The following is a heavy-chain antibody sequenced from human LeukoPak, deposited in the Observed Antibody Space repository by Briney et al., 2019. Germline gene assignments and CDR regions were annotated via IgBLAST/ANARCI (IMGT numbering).Heavy chain of an antibody. Sequence: SETLSPTWPVAGRSVTGSYWSSTRHPPGKGLEWIGYIYYSGSTNYNPSLKSRVTISVDTSKNQFSLKLSSVTAADTAVYYCARLEWLAYNWFDPWGQGTLVTVCS. CDR2: IYYSGST. CDR3: ARLEWLAYNWFDP. J-gene: IGHJ5*02. CDR1: GRSVTGSY. D-gene: IGHD6-19*01. V-gene: IGHV4-59*02.